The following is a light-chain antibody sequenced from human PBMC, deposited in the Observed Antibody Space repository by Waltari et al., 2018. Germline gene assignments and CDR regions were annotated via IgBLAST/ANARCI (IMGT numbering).Light chain of an antibody. V-gene: IGKV3-11*01. CDR1: QSVSTH. J-gene: IGKJ5*01. Sequence: EIVLTQSPATLSLSPGERATLSCRASQSVSTHLAWYQQRRGQAPRLVIFDASNRATGVPARCGGSGSGTDVTLTISSLEPEDFVVYYCQQGSVSSPVTCGQGTRLEIK. CDR2: DAS. CDR3: QQGSVSSPVT.